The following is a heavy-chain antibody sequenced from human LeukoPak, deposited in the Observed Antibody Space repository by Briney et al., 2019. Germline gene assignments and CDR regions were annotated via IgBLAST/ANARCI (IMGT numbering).Heavy chain of an antibody. Sequence: SETLSLTCTVSGGSISSYYWSWIRQPPGKGLEWIGYIYYSGSTNCNPSLKSRVTISVDTSKNQFSLKLSSVTAADTAVYYCARLPLAAAGRGYYYYYGMDVWGQGTTVTVSS. V-gene: IGHV4-59*08. CDR2: IYYSGST. CDR1: GGSISSYY. D-gene: IGHD6-13*01. CDR3: ARLPLAAAGRGYYYYYGMDV. J-gene: IGHJ6*02.